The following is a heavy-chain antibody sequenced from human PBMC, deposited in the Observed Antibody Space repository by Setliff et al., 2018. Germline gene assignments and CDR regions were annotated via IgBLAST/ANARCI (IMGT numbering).Heavy chain of an antibody. Sequence: KSSETLSLTCTVSGGSISSGSYYWTWIRQPAGKGLGWIGHFHTGGSTNYNRSLRSRVSISVDTSKNQFSLKLSSVTAADTATYYCARAGPTVTFFRVLVISWWDPWGQGSLVTVSS. CDR3: ARAGPTVTFFRVLVISWWDP. J-gene: IGHJ5*02. D-gene: IGHD3-3*01. CDR1: GGSISSGSYY. V-gene: IGHV4-61*09. CDR2: FHTGGST.